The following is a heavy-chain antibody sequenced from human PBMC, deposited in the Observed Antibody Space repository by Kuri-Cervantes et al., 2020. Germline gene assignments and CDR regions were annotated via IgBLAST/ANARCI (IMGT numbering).Heavy chain of an antibody. V-gene: IGHV3-9*01. D-gene: IGHD3-10*01. CDR2: ISWNSGSI. Sequence: GGSLRLSCAASGFTFDDYAMHWVRQAPGKGLEWVSGISWNSGSIGYADSVKGRFTISRDNAKNSLYLQMNSLRDEDSAVYFCARGLTMTRGWGNYYDCWGHGILVTVSS. J-gene: IGHJ4*01. CDR3: ARGLTMTRGWGNYYDC. CDR1: GFTFDDYA.